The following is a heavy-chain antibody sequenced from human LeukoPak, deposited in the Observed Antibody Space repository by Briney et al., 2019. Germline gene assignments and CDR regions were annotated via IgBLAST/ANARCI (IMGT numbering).Heavy chain of an antibody. J-gene: IGHJ4*02. CDR1: GFTFSTYS. CDR2: MSGSGNFI. CDR3: ARGPPHDY. Sequence: GGSLRLPCAASGFTFSTYSMNWVRQAPGKGLEWVSSMSGSGNFIYYADSVKGRFTISRDNAKNSLYLQMNSLRAEDTAVYYCARGPPHDYWGQGTLVTVSS. V-gene: IGHV3-21*01.